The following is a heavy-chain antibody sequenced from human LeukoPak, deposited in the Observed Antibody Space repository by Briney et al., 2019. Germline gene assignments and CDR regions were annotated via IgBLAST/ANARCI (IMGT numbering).Heavy chain of an antibody. CDR3: ARGSWGDLGYCSSTSCPRDGMDV. D-gene: IGHD2-2*01. CDR2: INHSGST. Sequence: PSETLSLTCAVYGRSFSGYYWSWIRQPPGKGLEWIGEINHSGSTNYNPSLKSRVTISVDTSKNQFSLKLSSVTAADTAVYYCARGSWGDLGYCSSTSCPRDGMDVWGRGTTVTVSS. CDR1: GRSFSGYY. V-gene: IGHV4-34*01. J-gene: IGHJ6*02.